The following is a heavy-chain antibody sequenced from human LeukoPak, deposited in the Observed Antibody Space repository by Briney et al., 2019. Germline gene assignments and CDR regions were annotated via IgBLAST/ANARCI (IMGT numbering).Heavy chain of an antibody. V-gene: IGHV1-8*03. Sequence: ASVKVSCKASEYTLTSYDINWVRQATGQGLEWMGWMNPNTGKTGYAQRFQGRVTITRDTSINTAYMELSSLRSEDTAMYYCARDDFWSGYSRNWFDPWGQGTLVTVSS. CDR2: MNPNTGKT. D-gene: IGHD3-3*01. J-gene: IGHJ5*02. CDR3: ARDDFWSGYSRNWFDP. CDR1: EYTLTSYD.